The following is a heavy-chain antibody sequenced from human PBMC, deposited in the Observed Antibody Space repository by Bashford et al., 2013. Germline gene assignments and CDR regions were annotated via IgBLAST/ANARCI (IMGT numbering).Heavy chain of an antibody. J-gene: IGHJ4*02. CDR1: GASISRYY. Sequence: LSLTCTVSGASISRYYWSWIRQPAGKGLEWIGRIYISGSTTYNPSLKSRVTMSVDSSKKQFSLKLSSVTAADTAVYYCARDSPGGVAFDYWGQGTLVTVSS. V-gene: IGHV4-4*07. D-gene: IGHD3-16*01. CDR2: IYISGST. CDR3: ARDSPGGVAFDY.